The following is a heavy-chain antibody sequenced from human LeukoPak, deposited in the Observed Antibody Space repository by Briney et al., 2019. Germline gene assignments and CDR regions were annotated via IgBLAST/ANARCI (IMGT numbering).Heavy chain of an antibody. CDR1: GFTFSDYY. V-gene: IGHV3-11*04. D-gene: IGHD3-22*01. CDR2: ISSSGSTI. J-gene: IGHJ4*02. CDR3: ARDSSGYYKTFDY. Sequence: GGSLRLSCAASGFTFSDYYMSWIRQAPGKGLEWVSYISSSGSTIYCADSVKGRFTISRDNAKNSLYLQMNSLRAEDTAVYYCARDSSGYYKTFDYWGQGTLVTVSS.